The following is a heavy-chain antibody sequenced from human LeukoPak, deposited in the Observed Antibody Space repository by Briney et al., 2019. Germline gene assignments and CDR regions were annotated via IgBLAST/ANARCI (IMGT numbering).Heavy chain of an antibody. D-gene: IGHD4-11*01. CDR3: ARGSNYVSDYYFDV. CDR2: VNHGGDS. CDR1: GVSLRGYY. V-gene: IGHV4-34*01. Sequence: KASETLPLTCAVYGVSLRGYYWSWIRQSPEKGLEWIGEVNHGGDSIYSPSLKSRLTVSVDMSKNQFSLNLRSVTAADTAVYFCARGSNYVSDYYFDVWGKGTTVIVSS. J-gene: IGHJ6*03.